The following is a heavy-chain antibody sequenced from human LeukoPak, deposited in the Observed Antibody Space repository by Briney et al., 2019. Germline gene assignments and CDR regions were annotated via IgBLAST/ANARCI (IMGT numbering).Heavy chain of an antibody. Sequence: PSETLSLTCTVSGGSISSYYWNWIRQPPGKGLEWIGYIYNSGSAHSTPSLKSRVTISVDTSKNQFSLKLSSVTAADTAVYYCARGADSSGYYSICYFDYGGQGTLVTVSS. CDR1: GGSISSYY. D-gene: IGHD3-22*01. CDR2: IYNSGSA. CDR3: ARGADSSGYYSICYFDY. V-gene: IGHV4-59*01. J-gene: IGHJ4*02.